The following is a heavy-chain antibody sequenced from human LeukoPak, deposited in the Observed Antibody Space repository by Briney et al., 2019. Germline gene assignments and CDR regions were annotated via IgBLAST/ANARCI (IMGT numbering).Heavy chain of an antibody. J-gene: IGHJ4*02. Sequence: SETLSLTCTVSGGSVSCTTYYWSWIRQPPGKGLEWIASINYSGSTYYNPSLKSRVTISVDTSENQFSLKLSSVTAADTAVYYCARYVVYGSGKYYFDYWGQGTLVTVSS. V-gene: IGHV4-39*01. CDR1: GGSVSCTTYY. CDR2: INYSGST. CDR3: ARYVVYGSGKYYFDY. D-gene: IGHD3-10*01.